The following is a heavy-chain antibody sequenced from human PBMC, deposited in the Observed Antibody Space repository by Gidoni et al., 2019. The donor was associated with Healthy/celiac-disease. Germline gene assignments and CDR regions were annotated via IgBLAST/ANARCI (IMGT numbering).Heavy chain of an antibody. D-gene: IGHD3-3*01. V-gene: IGHV3-30*04. Sequence: QVQLVESGGGVVQPGRSLRLSCASSGFTFSSYAMHWVRQAPGKGMEWVAVISYDGSNKYYADTVKGRFTISRDNSKKTRYLQMNSLRAEDTAVYYCARDPHGYNFGVVDYWGQGTLVTVSS. CDR2: ISYDGSNK. CDR1: GFTFSSYA. J-gene: IGHJ4*02. CDR3: ARDPHGYNFGVVDY.